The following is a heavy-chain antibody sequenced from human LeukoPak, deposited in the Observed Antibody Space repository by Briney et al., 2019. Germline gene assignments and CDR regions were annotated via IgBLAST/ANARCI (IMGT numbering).Heavy chain of an antibody. V-gene: IGHV3-21*05. D-gene: IGHD1-26*01. J-gene: IGHJ4*02. CDR2: ISSSGRSI. CDR1: RFTFSSYS. CDR3: AREIPSGSYAPDY. Sequence: GGSLRLSCAASRFTFSSYSMNWVRQAPGKGLEWVSYISSSGRSILYADSVKGRFTVSRDNAKNSLYLQMNNLRAEDTAVYYCAREIPSGSYAPDYWGQGTLVTVSS.